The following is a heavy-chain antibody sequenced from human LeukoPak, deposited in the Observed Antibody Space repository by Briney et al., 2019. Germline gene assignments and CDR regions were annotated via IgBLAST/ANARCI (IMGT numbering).Heavy chain of an antibody. D-gene: IGHD2-15*01. CDR3: AKRSCSGGSCNFDY. J-gene: IGHJ4*02. CDR1: GFTFSSYA. CDR2: ISDIGAAT. V-gene: IGHV3-23*01. Sequence: GGSLRLPCAASGFTFSSYAMSWVRQALGKGLEWVSAISDIGAATNYADSVKGRLTISRDNSKNTLYLQMNSLRAEDTAVYYCAKRSCSGGSCNFDYWGQGTLVTVSS.